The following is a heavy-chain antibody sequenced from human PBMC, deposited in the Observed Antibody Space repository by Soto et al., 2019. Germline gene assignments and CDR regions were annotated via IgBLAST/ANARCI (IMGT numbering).Heavy chain of an antibody. V-gene: IGHV4-34*01. CDR2: INHSGST. CDR1: GGSFSGYY. J-gene: IGHJ6*03. CDR3: ARLPLAYYYYMDV. Sequence: GGSFSGYYWSWIRQPPGKGLEWIGEINHSGSTNYNPSLKSRVTISVDTSKNQFSLKLSSVTAADTAVYYCARLPLAYYYYMDVWGKGTTVTVSS.